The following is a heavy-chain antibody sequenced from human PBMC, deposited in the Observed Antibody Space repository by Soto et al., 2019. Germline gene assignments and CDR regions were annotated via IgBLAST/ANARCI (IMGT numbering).Heavy chain of an antibody. CDR1: GFAFSGYY. CDR2: ISSSGTYT. D-gene: IGHD2-2*02. Sequence: PWGSLRLSCAASGFAFSGYYINWIRQAPGKGLEWVADISSSGTYTSYADSVKGRFTISRDNVNNSLFLQMHSLRAEDTAVYYCARVWAILRPAAPLDPWGQATSLPVSS. CDR3: ARVWAILRPAAPLDP. V-gene: IGHV3-11*06. J-gene: IGHJ6*02.